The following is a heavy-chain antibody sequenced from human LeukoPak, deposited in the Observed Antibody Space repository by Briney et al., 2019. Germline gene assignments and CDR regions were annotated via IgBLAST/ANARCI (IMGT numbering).Heavy chain of an antibody. V-gene: IGHV1-46*01. D-gene: IGHD1-26*01. J-gene: IGHJ3*02. CDR3: ARGPSLSGRSDDPFDS. CDR2: INPSGIST. Sequence: ASVKVSYKTSGYTFTDYFIQWVRQAPGQGREWMGFINPSGISTSHAQKFQGIVTMTSDMSTSTVYMELSSLRSEDTAVYYCARGPSLSGRSDDPFDSWGQGKVVTVSS. CDR1: GYTFTDYF.